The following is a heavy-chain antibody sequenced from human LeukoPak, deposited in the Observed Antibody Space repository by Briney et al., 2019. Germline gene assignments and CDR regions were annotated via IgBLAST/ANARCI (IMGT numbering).Heavy chain of an antibody. V-gene: IGHV3-48*02. D-gene: IGHD3-3*01. Sequence: PGGSLRLSCAASGFTFSGYSMNWVRQAPGKGLEWVSFISSTSSAIYYADSVKGRFTISRDNAQNSLYLQMNSLRDEDTAVYYCARAPAGTIFGVVPYYFDYWGQGTLVTVSS. CDR2: ISSTSSAI. CDR1: GFTFSGYS. J-gene: IGHJ4*02. CDR3: ARAPAGTIFGVVPYYFDY.